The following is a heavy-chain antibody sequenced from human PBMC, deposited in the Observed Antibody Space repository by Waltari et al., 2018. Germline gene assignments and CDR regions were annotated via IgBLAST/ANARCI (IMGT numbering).Heavy chain of an antibody. Sequence: EVQLVESGGGLIQPGGSLRLSCAASGFSISDNYMSWVRQAPGKGLEGVQCIKSGGTTYYADSVKGRFTISRDNAKNTVYLQMNSLRAEDTAMYYCARDSKFDPWGQGTLVTVSS. CDR1: GFSISDNY. V-gene: IGHV3-53*01. CDR2: IKSGGTT. D-gene: IGHD4-4*01. CDR3: ARDSKFDP. J-gene: IGHJ5*02.